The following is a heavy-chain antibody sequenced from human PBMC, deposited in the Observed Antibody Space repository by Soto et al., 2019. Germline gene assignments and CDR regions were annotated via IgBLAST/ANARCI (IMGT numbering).Heavy chain of an antibody. CDR3: ARGYYYGSGRPPPGGMDV. Sequence: QVHLVQSGAEVKKPGASVKVSCKASGYTFTNYDINWVRQAPGQGLEWMGWISTYTGNTNYAQKLQGRVTMTTDTSTSTAYMELRRLRSDDTAVYYCARGYYYGSGRPPPGGMDVWGQGTPVTVSS. CDR1: GYTFTNYD. CDR2: ISTYTGNT. V-gene: IGHV1-18*01. J-gene: IGHJ6*02. D-gene: IGHD3-10*01.